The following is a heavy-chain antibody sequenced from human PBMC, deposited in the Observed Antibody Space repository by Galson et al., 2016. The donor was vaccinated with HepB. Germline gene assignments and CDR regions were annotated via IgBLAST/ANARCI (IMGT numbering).Heavy chain of an antibody. J-gene: IGHJ4*02. CDR2: ISNSGAYM. CDR3: ARNGRRNYGDYSRFDY. Sequence: SLRLSCAASAFTFNTYTMNWVRQAPGKGLEWVSSISNSGAYMYYADSVRGRFTISRDNAKNSLYLQLNSLRAEDTAVYYCARNGRRNYGDYSRFDYWGQGTLVTVSS. V-gene: IGHV3-21*01. D-gene: IGHD4-17*01. CDR1: AFTFNTYT.